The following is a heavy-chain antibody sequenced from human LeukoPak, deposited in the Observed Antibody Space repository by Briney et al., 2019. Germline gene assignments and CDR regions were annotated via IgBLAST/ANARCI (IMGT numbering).Heavy chain of an antibody. CDR1: GYTFTGYY. J-gene: IGHJ4*02. CDR3: ASAKYSSGWPFDY. Sequence: ASVKVSCKASGYTFTGYYMHWVRQAPGQRLEWMGWINPNSGGTNYAQKFQGRVTMTRDTSISTAYMELSRLRSDDTAVYYCASAKYSSGWPFDYWGQGTLVTVSS. V-gene: IGHV1-2*02. CDR2: INPNSGGT. D-gene: IGHD6-19*01.